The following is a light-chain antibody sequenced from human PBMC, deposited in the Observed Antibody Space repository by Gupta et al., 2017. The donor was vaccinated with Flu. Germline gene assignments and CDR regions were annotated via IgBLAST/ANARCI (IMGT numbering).Light chain of an antibody. V-gene: IGLV1-51*02. Sequence: KVTISCSGTSSNIGNNYVYWYHQHPATAPNILIFYNNKRRSGIPAGFTGAKSATTAAPVTTGLQTGEEADDYCGASDTSNSDWVFGGGTKLTVL. CDR3: GASDTSNSDWV. CDR2: YNN. J-gene: IGLJ3*02. CDR1: SSNIGNNY.